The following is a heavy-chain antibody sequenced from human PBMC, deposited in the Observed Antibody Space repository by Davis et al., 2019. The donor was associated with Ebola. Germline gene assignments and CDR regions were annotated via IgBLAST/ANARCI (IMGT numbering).Heavy chain of an antibody. J-gene: IGHJ4*02. CDR3: ARRQTASSFVDY. V-gene: IGHV4-34*01. Sequence: SGSLRLSCAVYGGSFSGYYWSWIRQPPGKGLEWIGEINHSGSTKYNPSLKSRVTISVDTSKNQFSLKLSSVTAADTAVYYCARRQTASSFVDYWGQGTLVTVSS. D-gene: IGHD2-21*02. CDR2: INHSGST. CDR1: GGSFSGYY.